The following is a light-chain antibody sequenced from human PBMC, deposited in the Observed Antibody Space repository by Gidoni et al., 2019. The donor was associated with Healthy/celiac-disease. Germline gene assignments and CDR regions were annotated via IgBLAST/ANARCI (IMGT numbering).Light chain of an antibody. V-gene: IGKV1-5*03. J-gene: IGKJ2*01. CDR1: QSISSW. CDR3: QQYNSYPYT. CDR2: KAS. Sequence: DIQMTQSPSTLSASVGDRVTITCRASQSISSWLAWYQQKPGKAPKLLIYKASSLESGVPSRFSGSGSGKEFTLTISSLHPDDFATYYCQQYNSYPYTFXXXTKLEIK.